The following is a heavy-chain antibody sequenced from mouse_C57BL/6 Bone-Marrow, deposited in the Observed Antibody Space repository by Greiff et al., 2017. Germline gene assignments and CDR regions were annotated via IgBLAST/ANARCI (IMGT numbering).Heavy chain of an antibody. CDR2: IYPRSGST. V-gene: IGHV1-81*01. J-gene: IGHJ3*01. Sequence: QVQLQQSGAELARPGASVKLSCKASGYTFTSYGISWVKQRAGQGLEWIGEIYPRSGSTYYNEKFKGKATLTADKSSSTAYMELRSLTSEDSAVYYCERWNWDEGGFAYWGQGTLVTVSA. CDR3: ERWNWDEGGFAY. CDR1: GYTFTSYG. D-gene: IGHD4-1*01.